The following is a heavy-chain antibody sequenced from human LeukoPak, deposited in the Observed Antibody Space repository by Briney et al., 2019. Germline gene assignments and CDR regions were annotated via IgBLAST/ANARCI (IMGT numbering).Heavy chain of an antibody. CDR1: GFTFSSYG. V-gene: IGHV3-7*01. D-gene: IGHD3-9*01. Sequence: GGSLRLSCAASGFTFSSYGMSWVRQAPGKGLEWVANIKQDGSGKYYVDSVKGRFTISRDNAKNSLYLQMNSLRAEDTAVYYCARSGWYYDILTGFDYWGQGTLVTVSS. J-gene: IGHJ4*02. CDR2: IKQDGSGK. CDR3: ARSGWYYDILTGFDY.